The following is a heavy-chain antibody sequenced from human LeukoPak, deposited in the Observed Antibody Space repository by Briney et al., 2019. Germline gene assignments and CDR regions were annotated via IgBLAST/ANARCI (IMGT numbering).Heavy chain of an antibody. J-gene: IGHJ4*02. Sequence: GGSLRLSCAASGFPFSNHGMHWVRQAPGKGLEWVSSISSRSSYIYYADSVKGRFTISRDNAKNSLYLQMNSLRAEDTAVYYCARDPFSGYDKRVYYFDYWGQGTLVTVSS. CDR2: ISSRSSYI. D-gene: IGHD5-12*01. CDR3: ARDPFSGYDKRVYYFDY. CDR1: GFPFSNHG. V-gene: IGHV3-21*01.